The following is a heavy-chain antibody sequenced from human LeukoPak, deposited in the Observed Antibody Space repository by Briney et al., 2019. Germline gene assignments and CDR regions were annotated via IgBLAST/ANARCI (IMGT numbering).Heavy chain of an antibody. D-gene: IGHD1-14*01. CDR1: GGTFSSYA. CDR3: ASNRRALGAFDI. V-gene: IGHV1-69*05. J-gene: IGHJ3*02. Sequence: SVTVSWRASGGTFSSYAIRWVRQAPGQGSEWVGGIIPIFATANYAQKFQARVTITTDESTSTAYMELSSLRSEDTAVYSCASNRRALGAFDIWGQGTMVTVSS. CDR2: IIPIFATA.